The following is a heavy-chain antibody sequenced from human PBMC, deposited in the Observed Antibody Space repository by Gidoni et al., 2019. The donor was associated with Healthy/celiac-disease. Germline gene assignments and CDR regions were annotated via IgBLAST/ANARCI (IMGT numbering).Heavy chain of an antibody. CDR2: IYYSGST. CDR3: ARVDGPKTLYNWFDP. CDR1: GRPISSYY. J-gene: IGHJ5*02. V-gene: IGHV4-59*01. Sequence: QVQLQESGPGLVKPSATLSLTCTVSGRPISSYYWSWIRQPPGKGLEWIGYIYYSGSTNYNPSLKSRVTISVDTSKNQFSLKLSSVTAADTAVYYCARVDGPKTLYNWFDPWGQGTLVTVSS.